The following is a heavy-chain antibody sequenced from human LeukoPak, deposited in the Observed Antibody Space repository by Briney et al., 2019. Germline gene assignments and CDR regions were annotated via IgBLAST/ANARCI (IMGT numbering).Heavy chain of an antibody. Sequence: SETLSLTCAVSGYSISSTNWWGWIRQSPGKGLEWIGYIYYSGSTYYNPSLKSRVTMSVDTSKNQFSLKLSSVTAVDTAVYYCARELAVAGRPFDYWGQGTLVTVSS. CDR2: IYYSGST. CDR3: ARELAVAGRPFDY. D-gene: IGHD6-19*01. V-gene: IGHV4-28*03. J-gene: IGHJ4*02. CDR1: GYSISSTNW.